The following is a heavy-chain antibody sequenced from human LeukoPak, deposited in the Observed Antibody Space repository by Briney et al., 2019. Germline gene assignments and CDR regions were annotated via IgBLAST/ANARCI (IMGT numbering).Heavy chain of an antibody. V-gene: IGHV4-61*02. Sequence: SETLSLTCTVSGGSISSGSYYWNWIRQPAGKGLEWIGRIYTSGSTNYNPSLKSRVAISVDTSKNQFSLKLSSVTAADTAVYYCARVLRFLRGYSYGFFDYWGQGTLVTVSS. CDR2: IYTSGST. D-gene: IGHD5-18*01. CDR3: ARVLRFLRGYSYGFFDY. J-gene: IGHJ4*02. CDR1: GGSISSGSYY.